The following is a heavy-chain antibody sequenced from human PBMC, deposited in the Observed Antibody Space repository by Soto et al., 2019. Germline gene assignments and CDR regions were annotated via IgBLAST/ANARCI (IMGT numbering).Heavy chain of an antibody. CDR1: GFTFSNYW. V-gene: IGHV3-74*02. J-gene: IGHJ6*03. CDR3: ARGDCCGGTCDSVAGYFCYYMDV. Sequence: EVQLVESGGGLVQPGGSLRLSCAASGFTFSNYWMYWVRQAPGKGLEWVSRINSDGSVSSYADSVRGRLTISRDNVKNSLYLHMDLLRAEDTAVDFCARGDCCGGTCDSVAGYFCYYMDVWGKGTTVTVFS. CDR2: INSDGSVS. D-gene: IGHD2-15*01.